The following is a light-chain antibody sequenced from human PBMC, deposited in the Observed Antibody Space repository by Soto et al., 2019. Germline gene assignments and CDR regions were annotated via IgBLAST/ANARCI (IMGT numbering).Light chain of an antibody. CDR1: QSLDNW. Sequence: DIQLTQSPSTLSASVGDRVTITCRASQSLDNWLAWYQQKPRKAPKLLIYKASNLESGVPSRFSGSGSGTEFTLTISSLQPEDFATYYCQQYNSDSWTFGQGTKVEIK. J-gene: IGKJ1*01. CDR3: QQYNSDSWT. V-gene: IGKV1-5*03. CDR2: KAS.